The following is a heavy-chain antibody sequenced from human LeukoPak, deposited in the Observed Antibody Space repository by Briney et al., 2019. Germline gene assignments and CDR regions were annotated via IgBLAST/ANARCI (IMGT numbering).Heavy chain of an antibody. CDR3: AKTATVTTRGWFDP. CDR2: ISWNSGSI. D-gene: IGHD4-17*01. J-gene: IGHJ5*02. V-gene: IGHV3-9*01. CDR1: GFTFDDYA. Sequence: GGSLRLSCAASGFTFDDYAMHWVRQAPGKGLEWVSGISWNSGSIGYADSVKGRFTISRDNAKNSLYLQMNSLRAEDTALYYCAKTATVTTRGWFDPWGQGTLVTVSS.